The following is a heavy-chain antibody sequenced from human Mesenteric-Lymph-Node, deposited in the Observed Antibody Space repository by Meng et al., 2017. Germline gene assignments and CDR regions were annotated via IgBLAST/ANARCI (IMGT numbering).Heavy chain of an antibody. CDR2: ISGTGGNT. V-gene: IGHV3-23*01. J-gene: IGHJ4*02. CDR1: GFIFSDYA. Sequence: EVRLLESGGGLVQPGGSLRLSCAVSGFIFSDYAMSWVRQAPGKGLEWVAPISGTGGNTYYADSVKGRFTVSRDNPKNTLYLQMDGLRTEDTAVYYCATSERATLLFDYWGPGTLVTVSS. CDR3: ATSERATLLFDY. D-gene: IGHD2-2*01.